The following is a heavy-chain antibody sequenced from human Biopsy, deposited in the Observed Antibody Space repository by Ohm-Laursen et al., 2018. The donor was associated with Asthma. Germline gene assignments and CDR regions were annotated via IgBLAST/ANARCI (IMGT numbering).Heavy chain of an antibody. Sequence: SQTLSLTCTVSGGSISTYYWTWIRQPPGKGLEWVAYLYNSGTTNYNPSLKSRVTISVDTSKNQVSLNVRSVTAADTAVYYCARDRGGTYGRTFESWGQGTLVIVSS. V-gene: IGHV4-59*01. CDR2: LYNSGTT. J-gene: IGHJ4*02. D-gene: IGHD1-26*01. CDR1: GGSISTYY. CDR3: ARDRGGTYGRTFES.